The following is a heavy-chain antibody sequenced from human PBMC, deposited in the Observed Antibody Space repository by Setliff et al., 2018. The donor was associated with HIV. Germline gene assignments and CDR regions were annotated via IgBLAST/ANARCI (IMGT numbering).Heavy chain of an antibody. D-gene: IGHD4-17*01. J-gene: IGHJ3*02. CDR3: AKHDYGVTGGSFDI. CDR1: GFSFTNYG. Sequence: ASVKVSCKASGFSFTNYGISWVRQAPGQGLEWMGWSSDFHGNSKFSEKFQDRVTLTTHTPTSTAYMELRSLRSDDTAVYYCAKHDYGVTGGSFDIWGQGTMVTVSS. CDR2: SSDFHGNS. V-gene: IGHV1-18*01.